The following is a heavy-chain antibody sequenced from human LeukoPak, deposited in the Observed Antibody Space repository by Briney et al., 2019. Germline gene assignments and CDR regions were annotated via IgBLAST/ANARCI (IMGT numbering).Heavy chain of an antibody. V-gene: IGHV3-21*01. CDR2: ISSSSSYI. J-gene: IGHJ4*02. Sequence: GGSLRLSCATSGFTFSSYSMNWVRQAPGKGLEWVSSISSSSSYIYYADSVKGRFTISRDNAKNSLYLQMNSLRAEDTAVYYCARILYSSSWYGDYWGQGTLVTVSS. CDR1: GFTFSSYS. D-gene: IGHD6-13*01. CDR3: ARILYSSSWYGDY.